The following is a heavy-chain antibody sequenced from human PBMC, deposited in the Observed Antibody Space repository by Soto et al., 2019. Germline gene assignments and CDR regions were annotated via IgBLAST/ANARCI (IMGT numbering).Heavy chain of an antibody. CDR1: SGPTRSHN. D-gene: IGHD1-26*01. J-gene: IGHJ6*02. Sequence: QVQVQQSGPRLVKPSETLSLTCTVSSGPTRSHNWGWIRQSPGRGLEWIGYVCYTGGTSYNPSLNSRVTISADTSTNHISLTLSSVTAADTAIYYCVRQGIDYLHGLVDVWGQGTAVSVSS. V-gene: IGHV4-59*08. CDR3: VRQGIDYLHGLVDV. CDR2: VCYTGGT.